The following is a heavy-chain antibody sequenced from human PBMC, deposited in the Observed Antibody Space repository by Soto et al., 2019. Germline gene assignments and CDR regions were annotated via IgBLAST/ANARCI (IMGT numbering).Heavy chain of an antibody. CDR3: AKDQAMLLVVMPDY. J-gene: IGHJ4*02. CDR1: GFTFSSYG. V-gene: IGHV3-30*18. CDR2: ISYDGSNK. D-gene: IGHD3-22*01. Sequence: GGSLRLSCAASGFTFSSYGMHWVRQAPGKGLEWVAVISYDGSNKYYADSVKGRFTISRDNSKNTLHLQINSLRAEDTAVYYCAKDQAMLLVVMPDYWGQGTLVTSPQ.